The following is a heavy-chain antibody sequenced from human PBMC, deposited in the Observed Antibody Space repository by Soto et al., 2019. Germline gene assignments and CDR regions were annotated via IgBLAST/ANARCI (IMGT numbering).Heavy chain of an antibody. D-gene: IGHD1-26*01. Sequence: SVKVSCKASGGTFSRYSITWVRQAPGHGLEWIGRIIPIFGIASYAQKFQERVTITRDMSTSTAYMELSSLRSEDTAVYYCAAEDYSGSYDYWGQGTLVTVSS. CDR1: GGTFSRYS. CDR2: IIPIFGIA. CDR3: AAEDYSGSYDY. V-gene: IGHV1-69*02. J-gene: IGHJ4*02.